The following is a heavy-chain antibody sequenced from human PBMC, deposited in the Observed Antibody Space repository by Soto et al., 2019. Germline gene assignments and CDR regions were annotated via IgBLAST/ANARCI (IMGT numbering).Heavy chain of an antibody. Sequence: EVQLLESGGGLVQPGGSLRLSCAASGFTFSSYAMSWVRQAPGKGLEWVSAISGSGGSTYYADSVKGRFTISRDNSKNTLYLQMNSLRAEDTAVYYCARDGVRRWEPVRYYGMDVWGQGTTVTVSS. D-gene: IGHD1-26*01. CDR2: ISGSGGST. CDR3: ARDGVRRWEPVRYYGMDV. CDR1: GFTFSSYA. V-gene: IGHV3-23*01. J-gene: IGHJ6*02.